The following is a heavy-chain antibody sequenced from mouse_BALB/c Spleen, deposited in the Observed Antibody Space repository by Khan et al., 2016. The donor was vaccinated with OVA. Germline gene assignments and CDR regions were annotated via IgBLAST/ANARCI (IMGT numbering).Heavy chain of an antibody. V-gene: IGHV5-6*01. CDR3: ASHLTGSFAY. Sequence: VQLKESGGDLVRPGGSLKLSCAASGFTFSAYGMSWVRQSPDKRMEWVATIISDGYYTYYPDSLKGRFFISRDNAKNTMYLQMRCLKSEDTAMYYCASHLTGSFAYGGQGTLVTVSA. CDR2: IISDGYYT. J-gene: IGHJ3*01. D-gene: IGHD4-1*01. CDR1: GFTFSAYG.